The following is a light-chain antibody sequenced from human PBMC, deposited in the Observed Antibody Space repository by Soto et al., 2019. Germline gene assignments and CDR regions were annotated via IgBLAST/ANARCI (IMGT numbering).Light chain of an antibody. J-gene: IGKJ3*01. CDR1: QSVSSY. V-gene: IGKV3-11*01. CDR3: QQRSNWPPIFT. CDR2: DSS. Sequence: EIVLTQSPATLSLSPGESATISCRASQSVSSYLAWYQQKPGQAPRLLIYDSSNRATGIPVRFSGSGSGTGFTLTITSLEPEDFAVYYCQQRSNWPPIFTFGPGTKVDFK.